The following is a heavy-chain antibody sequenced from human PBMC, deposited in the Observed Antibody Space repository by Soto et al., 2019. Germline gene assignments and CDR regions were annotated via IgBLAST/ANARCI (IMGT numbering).Heavy chain of an antibody. CDR2: LVVGSGNT. Sequence: SVKFSCKASGFTFTSSAVQWVRPARGQRLDCIGWLVVGSGNTNYAQQFQERVTITRDMSTSTAYMELSSLRSEDTAGYYCAAAARITMVRGVTRSEYYGMDVWGQGTTVTVSS. CDR3: AAAARITMVRGVTRSEYYGMDV. J-gene: IGHJ6*02. D-gene: IGHD3-10*01. V-gene: IGHV1-58*01. CDR1: GFTFTSSA.